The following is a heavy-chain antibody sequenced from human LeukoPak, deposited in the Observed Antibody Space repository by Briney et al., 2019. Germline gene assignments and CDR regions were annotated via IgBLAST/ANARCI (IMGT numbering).Heavy chain of an antibody. J-gene: IGHJ4*02. Sequence: PGGSLRLSCTASGFTFSFYSMNWVRQAPGMGLEWVSSITSSSSYIYYADSVKGRFTISRDNAKNSLYLQMNSLRAEDTAVYYCARGVNYYDSSAYSYWGQGTLVTASS. D-gene: IGHD3-22*01. CDR1: GFTFSFYS. V-gene: IGHV3-21*01. CDR3: ARGVNYYDSSAYSY. CDR2: ITSSSSYI.